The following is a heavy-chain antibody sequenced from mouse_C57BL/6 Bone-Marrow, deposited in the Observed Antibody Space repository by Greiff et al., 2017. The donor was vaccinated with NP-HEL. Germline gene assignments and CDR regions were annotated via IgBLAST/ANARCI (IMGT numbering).Heavy chain of an antibody. CDR3: ARHGYVWFAY. J-gene: IGHJ3*01. V-gene: IGHV5-6*02. D-gene: IGHD2-2*01. CDR2: ISSGGSYT. Sequence: EVMLVESGGDLVKPGGSLKLSCAASGFTFSSYGMSWVRQTPDKRLEWVATISSGGSYTYYPDSVKGRFTISRDNAKNTLYLQMSSLKSEDTAMYYCARHGYVWFAYWGKGTLVTVSA. CDR1: GFTFSSYG.